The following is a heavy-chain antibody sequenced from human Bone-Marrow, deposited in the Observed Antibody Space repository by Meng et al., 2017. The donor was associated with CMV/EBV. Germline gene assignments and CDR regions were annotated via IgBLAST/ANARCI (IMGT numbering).Heavy chain of an antibody. Sequence: YTFTSYDINWVRQATGQGIEWVGWINPNSGYTGYAQKFQGRVTMTRNTSISTAYMDLSSLTSEDTDVYYCARGPGLCSGGSCYGIDYWGQGTLVTVSS. D-gene: IGHD2-15*01. CDR3: ARGPGLCSGGSCYGIDY. CDR1: YTFTSYD. J-gene: IGHJ4*02. V-gene: IGHV1-8*01. CDR2: INPNSGYT.